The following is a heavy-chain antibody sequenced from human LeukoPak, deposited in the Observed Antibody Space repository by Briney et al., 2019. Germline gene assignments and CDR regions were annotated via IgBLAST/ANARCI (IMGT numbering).Heavy chain of an antibody. Sequence: GGSLRLSCAASGFTFSSYWMSWVRQAPGKGLEWVANIKQDGSEKYYVDSVKGRFTISRDNAKNSLYLQMNSLRAEDTAVYYCARDVRGSSWYGDYYYYMDVWGKGTTVTISS. V-gene: IGHV3-7*01. CDR3: ARDVRGSSWYGDYYYYMDV. D-gene: IGHD6-13*01. CDR1: GFTFSSYW. CDR2: IKQDGSEK. J-gene: IGHJ6*03.